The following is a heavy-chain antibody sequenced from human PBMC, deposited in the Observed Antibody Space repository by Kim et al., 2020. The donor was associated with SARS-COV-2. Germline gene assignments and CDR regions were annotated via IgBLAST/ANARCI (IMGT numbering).Heavy chain of an antibody. V-gene: IGHV6-1*01. D-gene: IGHD6-19*01. J-gene: IGHJ4*02. CDR2: THYRSKWYV. CDR3: ARDNSGWMEADY. Sequence: SQTLSLTCAISGDSVSSNSAAWNWIRQSPSRGLEWLGRTHYRSKWYVDYAASVRSRITINPEPSKNQFSLQLRSVTPDDTAVYYCARDNSGWMEADYWGQGTLVAVSS. CDR1: GDSVSSNSAA.